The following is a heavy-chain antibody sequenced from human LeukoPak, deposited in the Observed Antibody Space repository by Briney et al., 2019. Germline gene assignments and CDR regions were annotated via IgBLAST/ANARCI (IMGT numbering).Heavy chain of an antibody. D-gene: IGHD4-23*01. V-gene: IGHV4-38-2*02. Sequence: SETLSLTCTASGYSIGSGHYWAWIRQPPGKGLEWIGCVYHSGTYYKSSLTSRVTISMDTSKNQFSLKLTSVTAADSAFYYCAKSTGGGGHDSWGQGTLVTVSS. CDR1: GYSIGSGHY. CDR3: AKSTGGGGHDS. J-gene: IGHJ5*01. CDR2: VYHSGT.